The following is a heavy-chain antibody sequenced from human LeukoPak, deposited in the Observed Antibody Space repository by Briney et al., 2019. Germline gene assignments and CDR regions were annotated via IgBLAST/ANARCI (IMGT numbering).Heavy chain of an antibody. V-gene: IGHV4-34*01. D-gene: IGHD3-22*01. CDR3: ARGIPTSRLTYYYDSSGYYFDY. CDR1: GGSFSGYY. CDR2: INHSGST. Sequence: PSETLSLTCAVYGGSFSGYYWSWIRHPPGQGLDWIGEINHSGSTNYNPSLKSRVTISVDTSKDQFSLKLSSVTAADTAVYYCARGIPTSRLTYYYDSSGYYFDYWGQGTLVTVSS. J-gene: IGHJ4*02.